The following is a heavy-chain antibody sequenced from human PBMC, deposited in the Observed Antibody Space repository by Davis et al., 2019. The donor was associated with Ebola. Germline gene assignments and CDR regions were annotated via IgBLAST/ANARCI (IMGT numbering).Heavy chain of an antibody. CDR1: GYAFTTYG. Sequence: ASVKVSCKASGYAFTTYGISWVRQAPGQGLEWMGWIHPNSGDTGYPQKFQGRVTMTRDTSINTAYMEVTRLTSDDTAIYYCAREGHQLESGSYGYWGQGTLVTVSS. CDR2: IHPNSGDT. V-gene: IGHV1-2*02. CDR3: AREGHQLESGSYGY. J-gene: IGHJ4*02. D-gene: IGHD1-1*01.